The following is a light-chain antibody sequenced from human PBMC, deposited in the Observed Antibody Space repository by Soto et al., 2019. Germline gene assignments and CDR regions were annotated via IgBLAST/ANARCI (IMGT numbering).Light chain of an antibody. CDR1: QSISTW. CDR2: KAS. CDR3: QQYNSYSPT. J-gene: IGKJ1*01. V-gene: IGKV1-5*03. Sequence: DIQMTQAPSTMSASVDGIVTITCRASQSISTWLAWYQQEPGKAPKLLIHKASSLQSGVPSRFSGSGSGTDFTLTISSLHPDAFATYYCQQYNSYSPTFGQGTKVDIK.